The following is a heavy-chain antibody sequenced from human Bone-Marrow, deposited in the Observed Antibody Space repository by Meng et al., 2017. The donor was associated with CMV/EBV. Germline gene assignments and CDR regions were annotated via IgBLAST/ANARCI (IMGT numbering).Heavy chain of an antibody. Sequence: ASVKVSCKASGYTFTGYYMHWVRQAPGQGLEWMGWISAYNGNTNYAQKLQGRVTMTTDTSTSTAYMELRSLRSDDTAVYYCARDLLHYYDSSGYSLYFDYWGQGTLVTVSS. V-gene: IGHV1-18*04. CDR2: ISAYNGNT. CDR3: ARDLLHYYDSSGYSLYFDY. J-gene: IGHJ4*02. D-gene: IGHD3-22*01. CDR1: GYTFTGYY.